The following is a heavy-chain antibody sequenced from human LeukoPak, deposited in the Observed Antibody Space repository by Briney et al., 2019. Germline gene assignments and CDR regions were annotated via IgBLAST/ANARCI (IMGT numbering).Heavy chain of an antibody. CDR2: IRYDGSKK. J-gene: IGHJ6*03. D-gene: IGHD5-18*01. V-gene: IGHV3-30*02. Sequence: GGSLRLSCAASGFTFSDCGMHWVRQAPGKGLEWVAFIRYDGSKKYYADSVKGRFTISRDNSKNTLFLQMNTLRAEDTAVYYCARGRAGRGYSYVIYYYYYMDVWGKGTTVTVSS. CDR1: GFTFSDCG. CDR3: ARGRAGRGYSYVIYYYYYMDV.